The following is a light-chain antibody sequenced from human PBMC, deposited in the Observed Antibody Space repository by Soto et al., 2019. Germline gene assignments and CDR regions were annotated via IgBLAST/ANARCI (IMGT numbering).Light chain of an antibody. CDR1: QSITTY. CDR2: TTS. V-gene: IGKV1-39*01. J-gene: IGKJ4*01. Sequence: DIQMTQSPSSLSASVGDSVTITCRASQSITTYLNWYQQKPGQAPNLLIYTTSTLKNGVPSRFSGSGSGTEFTLTISALRPDDFATYFCQQAHSTPVTFGGGTKLEI. CDR3: QQAHSTPVT.